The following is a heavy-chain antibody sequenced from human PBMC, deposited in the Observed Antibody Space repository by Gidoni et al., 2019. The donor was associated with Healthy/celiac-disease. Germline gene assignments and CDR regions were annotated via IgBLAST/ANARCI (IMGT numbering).Heavy chain of an antibody. CDR1: GFTFSSYA. CDR3: ARAPVGNWHSSSYYFDY. J-gene: IGHJ4*02. V-gene: IGHV3-30-3*01. Sequence: QVQLVESGGGVVQPGRSPRLSCAASGFTFSSYAMHWVRQAPGKGLEWVAVISYDGSNKYYADSVKGRFTISRDKSKNTLYLQMNSLRAEDTAVYYCARAPVGNWHSSSYYFDYWGQGTLVTVSS. D-gene: IGHD6-6*01. CDR2: ISYDGSNK.